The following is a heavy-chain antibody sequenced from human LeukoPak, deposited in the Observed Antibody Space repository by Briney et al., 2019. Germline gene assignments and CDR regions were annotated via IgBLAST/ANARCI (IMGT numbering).Heavy chain of an antibody. V-gene: IGHV1-2*02. J-gene: IGHJ5*02. CDR2: INPNSGGT. CDR1: GYTFTGYY. Sequence: ASVKVSCKASGYTFTGYYMHWVRQAPGQGLEWMGWINPNSGGTNYAQKFQGRVTMTRDTSISTVHMEVSRLRSDDTAVYYCARAGFGSSFDLWGQGTQVTVSS. CDR3: ARAGFGSSFDL. D-gene: IGHD6-13*01.